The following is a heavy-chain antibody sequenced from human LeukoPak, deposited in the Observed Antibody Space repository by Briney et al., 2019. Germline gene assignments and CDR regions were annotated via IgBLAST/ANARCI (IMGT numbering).Heavy chain of an antibody. CDR2: ISAYNGNT. V-gene: IGHV1-18*01. D-gene: IGHD3-22*01. CDR3: ARPNAAYFYDSSGYPTYYFDY. J-gene: IGHJ4*02. Sequence: SVKVSCKASGYTFTSYGISWVRQAPGQGLEWMGWISAYNGNTNYAQKLQGRVTMTTDTSTSTAYMELRSLRSDDTAVYYCARPNAAYFYDSSGYPTYYFDYWGQGTLVTVSS. CDR1: GYTFTSYG.